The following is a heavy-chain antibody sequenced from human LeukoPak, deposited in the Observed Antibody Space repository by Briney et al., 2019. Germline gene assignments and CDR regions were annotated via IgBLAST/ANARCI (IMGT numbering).Heavy chain of an antibody. CDR2: FDPEDGET. Sequence: ASVNVSCKVSGYTLTELSMHWMRQAPGKGLEWMGGFDPEDGETIYAQKFQGRVTMTEDTSTDTAYMELSSLRSEDTAVYYCATDFIPPIKQTEIVGASDYWGQGTLVTVSS. J-gene: IGHJ4*02. CDR3: ATDFIPPIKQTEIVGASDY. CDR1: GYTLTELS. V-gene: IGHV1-24*01. D-gene: IGHD1-26*01.